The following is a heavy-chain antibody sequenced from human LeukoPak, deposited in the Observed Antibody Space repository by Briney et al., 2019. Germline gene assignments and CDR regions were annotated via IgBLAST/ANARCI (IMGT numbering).Heavy chain of an antibody. CDR2: ISSNGGST. CDR3: VKWGSFDFWNGPGNWFDP. V-gene: IGHV3-64D*09. CDR1: GFTFSTYG. Sequence: GGSLRLSCSASGFTFSTYGMQWVRQAPGKGREYVSAISSNGGSTYYEDSVKGRFTISRDNSKNTLYLQMSSVRAEDTAVYYCVKWGSFDFWNGPGNWFDPWGQGTLVTVSS. J-gene: IGHJ5*02. D-gene: IGHD3-3*01.